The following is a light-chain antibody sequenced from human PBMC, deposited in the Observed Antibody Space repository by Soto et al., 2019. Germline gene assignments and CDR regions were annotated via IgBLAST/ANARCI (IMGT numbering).Light chain of an antibody. Sequence: QSVLTQPASVSGSPGQSITISCTGTSSDVGRYNLVSWYQQHPGKAPKVMIYEVSKRPSGVPNRFSGSKSGNTASLTISGLQAEDEADYYCCSYAGSSTYVFGTGTKVTVL. CDR2: EVS. CDR1: SSDVGRYNL. CDR3: CSYAGSSTYV. J-gene: IGLJ1*01. V-gene: IGLV2-23*02.